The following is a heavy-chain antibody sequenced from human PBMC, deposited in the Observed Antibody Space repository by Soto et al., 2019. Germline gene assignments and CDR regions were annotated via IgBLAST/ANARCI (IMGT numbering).Heavy chain of an antibody. Sequence: SETLSLTCTVSGGSISSYYWSWIRQPPGKGLEWIGYIYYSGSTNYNPSLKSRVTISVDTSKNQFSLKLSSVTAADTAVYYCAREVGYSSGWTEKYYFDYWGQGTLVTVPS. CDR2: IYYSGST. CDR1: GGSISSYY. CDR3: AREVGYSSGWTEKYYFDY. V-gene: IGHV4-59*01. J-gene: IGHJ4*02. D-gene: IGHD6-19*01.